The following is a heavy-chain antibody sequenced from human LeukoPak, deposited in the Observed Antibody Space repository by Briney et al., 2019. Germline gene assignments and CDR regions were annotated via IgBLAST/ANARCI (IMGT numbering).Heavy chain of an antibody. J-gene: IGHJ1*01. CDR2: MNPNSGNT. CDR1: GGTFSSYA. CDR3: ARRDYYDSSGYSLGYFQH. D-gene: IGHD3-22*01. V-gene: IGHV1-8*02. Sequence: ASVKVSCKASGGTFSSYAISWVRQATGQGLEWMGWMNPNSGNTGYAQKFQGRVTMTRNTSISTAYMELSSLRSEDTAVYYCARRDYYDSSGYSLGYFQHWVQGTLVTVSS.